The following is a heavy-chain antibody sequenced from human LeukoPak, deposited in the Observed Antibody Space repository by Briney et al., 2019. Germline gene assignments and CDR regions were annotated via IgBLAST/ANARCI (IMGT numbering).Heavy chain of an antibody. J-gene: IGHJ4*02. CDR3: ARLRGGYEPFDY. V-gene: IGHV1-2*02. CDR2: IHPNSGST. Sequence: ASVKASCKASGYTFTDYYMHWVRQAPGRGLEWMGWIHPNSGSTNYAQKFQGRVTMTRDTSISTAYMELSSLRSDDTAVLYCARLRGGYEPFDYWGQGTLVTVSS. CDR1: GYTFTDYY. D-gene: IGHD5-12*01.